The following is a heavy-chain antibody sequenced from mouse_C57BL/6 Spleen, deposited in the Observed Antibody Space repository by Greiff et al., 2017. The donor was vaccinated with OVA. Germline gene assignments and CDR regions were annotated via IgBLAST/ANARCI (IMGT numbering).Heavy chain of an antibody. CDR2: IDPENGDT. CDR3: TTLNWDSDY. Sequence: DVKLQESGAELVRPGASVKLSCTASGFNIKDDYMHWVKQRPEQGLEWIGWIDPENGDTEYASKFQGKATITADTSSNTAYLQLSSLTSEDTAVYYCTTLNWDSDYWGQGTTLTVSS. V-gene: IGHV14-4*01. J-gene: IGHJ2*01. CDR1: GFNIKDDY. D-gene: IGHD4-1*02.